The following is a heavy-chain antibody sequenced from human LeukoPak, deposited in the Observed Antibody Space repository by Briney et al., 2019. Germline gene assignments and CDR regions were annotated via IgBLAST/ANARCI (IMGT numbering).Heavy chain of an antibody. J-gene: IGHJ4*02. Sequence: GGSLRLSCVVSGFSFASEAMSWVRQSPGRGLEWVSAISGSGGSTYYADSVKGRFTISRDNSKNTLYLQMNSLRAEDTAVYYCAKYQWEPKGIHFDYWGQGTLVTVSS. CDR3: AKYQWEPKGIHFDY. D-gene: IGHD1-26*01. CDR2: ISGSGGST. V-gene: IGHV3-23*01. CDR1: GFSFASEA.